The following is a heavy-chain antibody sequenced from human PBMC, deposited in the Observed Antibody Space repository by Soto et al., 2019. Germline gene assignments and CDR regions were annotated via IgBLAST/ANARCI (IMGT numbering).Heavy chain of an antibody. CDR2: IYHGGTT. J-gene: IGHJ4*03. CDR3: ARVHVMVVAGSTFDY. V-gene: IGHV4-38-2*02. Sequence: TSETLSLTCTVSGDSISSGSYWGWIRQPPGEGPEWIASIYHGGTTFYNPSLKSRISISVDTSKNQFSLRLTSVTAADTATYYCARVHVMVVAGSTFDYWGRGPLVTVSS. CDR1: GDSISSGSY. D-gene: IGHD6-19*01.